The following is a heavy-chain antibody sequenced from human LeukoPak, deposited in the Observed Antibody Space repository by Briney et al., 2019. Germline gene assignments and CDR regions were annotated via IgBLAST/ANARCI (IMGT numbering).Heavy chain of an antibody. J-gene: IGHJ4*02. CDR1: GFTFGDYV. CDR2: IRSKAYGGTT. CDR3: THNIVVDY. D-gene: IGHD5-12*01. Sequence: GGSPRLSCTASGFTFGDYVMNWFRQTPGKGLEWVGFIRSKAYGGTTEYAASVKGRSTISRDDSKSIAYLQMNSLKTEDTAVYYYTHNIVVDYWGQGTLVTVSS. V-gene: IGHV3-49*03.